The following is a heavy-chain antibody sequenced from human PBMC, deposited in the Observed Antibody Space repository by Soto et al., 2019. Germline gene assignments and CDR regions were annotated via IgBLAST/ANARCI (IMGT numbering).Heavy chain of an antibody. CDR1: GFRFSAYG. V-gene: IGHV3-30*03. J-gene: IGHJ4*02. CDR2: ISYDGSDK. D-gene: IGHD4-17*01. CDR3: ATVGPTVTTFSYFDY. Sequence: GGSLRLSCAASGFRFSAYGMHWVRQTPDKGLEWVALISYDGSDKYYADSVKGRFTISRDNSKNTLYLQMDSLRAEDTAVYYCATVGPTVTTFSYFDYWGQGTLVTVSS.